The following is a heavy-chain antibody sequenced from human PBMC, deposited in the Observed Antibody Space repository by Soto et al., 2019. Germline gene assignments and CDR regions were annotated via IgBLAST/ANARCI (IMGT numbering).Heavy chain of an antibody. D-gene: IGHD3-10*01. J-gene: IGHJ6*02. V-gene: IGHV1-69*06. CDR1: GDTFSSYA. Sequence: KVSCKASGDTFSSYAISWVRQAPGQGLEWMGGIIPIFGTANYAQKFQGRVTITADKSTSTAYMELSSLRSEDTAVYYCARAPLLLWFGELQEPNYYYYYGMDVWGQGTTVTVSS. CDR2: IIPIFGTA. CDR3: ARAPLLLWFGELQEPNYYYYYGMDV.